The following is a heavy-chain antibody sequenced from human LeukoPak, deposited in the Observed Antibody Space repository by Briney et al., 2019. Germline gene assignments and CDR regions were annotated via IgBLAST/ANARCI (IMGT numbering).Heavy chain of an antibody. D-gene: IGHD2-15*01. J-gene: IGHJ3*02. CDR3: ARARYCSGGSCYHGAFDI. CDR2: IYSGGST. CDR1: GFTVSSNS. V-gene: IGHV3-53*01. Sequence: PGGSLRLSCAASGFTVSSNSMTWVRQAPGKGLEWVSVIYSGGSTYYADSVKGRFTISRDNSKNTLYLQMNSLRAEDTAVYYCARARYCSGGSCYHGAFDIWGQGTMVTVSS.